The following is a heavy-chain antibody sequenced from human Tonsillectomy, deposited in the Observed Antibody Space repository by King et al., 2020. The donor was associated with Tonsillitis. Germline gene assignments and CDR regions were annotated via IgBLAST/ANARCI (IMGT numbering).Heavy chain of an antibody. CDR1: GDSVSSNSDA. J-gene: IGHJ1*01. Sequence: VQLQQSGPGLVKPSQTLSLTCAISGDSVSSNSDAWNWIRQSPSRGLEWLGRTYYRSKWYNDYAVSVKSRITINPDSSKNQFSLQLNSVTPEDTAVYYCGSAHYFDSSDWYFQHWGQGTLVTVSS. D-gene: IGHD3-22*01. CDR2: TYYRSKWYN. CDR3: GSAHYFDSSDWYFQH. V-gene: IGHV6-1*01.